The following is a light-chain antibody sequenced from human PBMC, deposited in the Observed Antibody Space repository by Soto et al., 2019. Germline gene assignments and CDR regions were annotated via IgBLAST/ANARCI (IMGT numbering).Light chain of an antibody. Sequence: DIQLTQSPSFLSASVGDRVTITCRASQGISSYLAWYQQKPGKAPKLLIYAASTLQSGVPSRFSGSGSGTEFTLTSGSLQPEDFATYYCQQLNRYPITFGQGTRLEIK. V-gene: IGKV1-9*01. J-gene: IGKJ5*01. CDR2: AAS. CDR3: QQLNRYPIT. CDR1: QGISSY.